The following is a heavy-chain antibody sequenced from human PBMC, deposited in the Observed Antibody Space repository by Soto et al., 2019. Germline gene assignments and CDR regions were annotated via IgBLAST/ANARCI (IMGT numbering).Heavy chain of an antibody. J-gene: IGHJ3*01. CDR1: GYSFTSYW. CDR3: AKTRTGDRDGFDF. V-gene: IGHV5-51*01. CDR2: IYPGDSDT. Sequence: GESLNISCKGSGYSFTSYWIGWVRQMPGKGLEWMGIIYPGDSDTRYSPSFQGQVTISADKSISTAYLQWSSLKASDTAMYYCAKTRTGDRDGFDFWGQGTMVTVSS. D-gene: IGHD1-26*01.